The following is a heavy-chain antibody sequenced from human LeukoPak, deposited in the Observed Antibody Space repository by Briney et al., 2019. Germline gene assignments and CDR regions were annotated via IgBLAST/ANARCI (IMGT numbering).Heavy chain of an antibody. Sequence: GGSLRLSCAASGFTFRNHWMHWVRQPPGKGLVWVSRISSYGSSTTYADSGNGRFTISKDNAKNTLYLQMNNLRAEDTAMYYCARDQRVTGRPDIDYWGQGTLVIVSS. CDR2: ISSYGSST. D-gene: IGHD6-6*01. J-gene: IGHJ4*02. CDR3: ARDQRVTGRPDIDY. V-gene: IGHV3-74*03. CDR1: GFTFRNHW.